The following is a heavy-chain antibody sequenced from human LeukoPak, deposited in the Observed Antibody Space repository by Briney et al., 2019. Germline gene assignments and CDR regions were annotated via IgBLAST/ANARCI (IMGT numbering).Heavy chain of an antibody. V-gene: IGHV3-74*01. CDR2: INPDGNRS. CDR1: GFTLSSNW. CDR3: TRGPAD. J-gene: IGHJ1*01. Sequence: GGSLRLSCAASGFTLSSNWMHWVRHAPGKGLVWVAKINPDGNRSDYVDSVKGRFTISRDNAKNTLYLQMDSLKAEDTAVYYCTRGPADWGQGTLVIVSS.